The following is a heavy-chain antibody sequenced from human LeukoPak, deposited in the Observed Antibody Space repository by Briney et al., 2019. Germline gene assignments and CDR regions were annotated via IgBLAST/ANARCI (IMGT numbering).Heavy chain of an antibody. CDR2: IRYDGSNK. V-gene: IGHV3-30*02. CDR3: AKDCSKYDFWSGYFLYYFDY. Sequence: GGSLRLSCAASGFTFSSYGMHWVRQAPGKGLEWVAFIRYDGSNKYYADSVKGRFTISRDNSKNKLYLQMNSLRADDTAVYYCAKDCSKYDFWSGYFLYYFDYWGRGTLVTVSS. D-gene: IGHD3-3*01. CDR1: GFTFSSYG. J-gene: IGHJ4*02.